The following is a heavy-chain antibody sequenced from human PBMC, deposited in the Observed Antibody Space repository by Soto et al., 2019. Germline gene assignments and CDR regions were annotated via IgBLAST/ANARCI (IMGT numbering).Heavy chain of an antibody. D-gene: IGHD3-3*01. CDR1: GGTFSSYA. V-gene: IGHV1-69*13. Sequence: SVKVSCKASGGTFSSYAISWVRQAPGQGPEWMGGIIPIFGTANYAQKFQGRVTITADESTSTAYMELSSLRSEDTAVYYCARDTTPYDFWSGYSNYYYYGMDVWGQGTTVTVSS. CDR3: ARDTTPYDFWSGYSNYYYYGMDV. CDR2: IIPIFGTA. J-gene: IGHJ6*02.